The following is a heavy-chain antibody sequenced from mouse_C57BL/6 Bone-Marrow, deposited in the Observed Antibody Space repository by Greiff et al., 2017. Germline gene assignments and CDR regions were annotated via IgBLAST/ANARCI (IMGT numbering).Heavy chain of an antibody. CDR3: ARCPSDSYSSSLSFDD. V-gene: IGHV1-64*01. D-gene: IGHD1-1*01. J-gene: IGHJ2*01. CDR2: IHPNSGST. CDR1: GYTFTSYW. Sequence: QVQLQQPGAELVKPGASVKLSCKASGYTFTSYWMHWVKQRPGQGLEWIGMIHPNSGSTNYNEKFKSKATLTVDTSSRTAYMQVSRLTSEDSAVYYCARCPSDSYSSSLSFDDWGQGTTLTVSS.